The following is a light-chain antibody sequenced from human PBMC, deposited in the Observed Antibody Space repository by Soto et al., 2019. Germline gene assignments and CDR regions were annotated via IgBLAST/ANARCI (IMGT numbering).Light chain of an antibody. Sequence: DIQMTQSPSSLSASVGDRVTITCQASQSIRSYLNWYQQKPGKAPKLLIYAAFRLQSEVPSRFGGSGSRTDFTLTISSLQPEDFATYYCQQSYSAPRTFGQGTKVEIK. CDR3: QQSYSAPRT. CDR2: AAF. CDR1: QSIRSY. V-gene: IGKV1-39*01. J-gene: IGKJ1*01.